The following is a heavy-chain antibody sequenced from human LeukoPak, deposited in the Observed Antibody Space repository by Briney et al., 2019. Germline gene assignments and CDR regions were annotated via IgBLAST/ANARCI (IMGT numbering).Heavy chain of an antibody. CDR2: MSGSGSST. Sequence: GGSLRLSCAASGFTFTNHAMSWVRQAPGKGLEWVSGMSGSGSSTYYADSVKGRFTISRDSSKNTLYLQMNSLRAEDTALYYCAKHGYCSGISCFFDFWGQGTQVTVSS. CDR1: GFTFTNHA. J-gene: IGHJ4*02. CDR3: AKHGYCSGISCFFDF. D-gene: IGHD2-2*03. V-gene: IGHV3-23*01.